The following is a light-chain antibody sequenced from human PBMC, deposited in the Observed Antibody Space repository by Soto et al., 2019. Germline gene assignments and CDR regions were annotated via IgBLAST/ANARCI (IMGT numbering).Light chain of an antibody. J-gene: IGLJ1*01. Sequence: VRTQPPSISGAPGETVTISSTGSSSNIGAGYDVHWYQQLPGTAPKLLIYGNSNRPSGVPDRFSGSKSGTSASLAITGLQAEDEADYYCQSYDSSLSGYVFGTGTKVTGL. CDR2: GNS. CDR3: QSYDSSLSGYV. V-gene: IGLV1-40*01. CDR1: SSNIGAGYD.